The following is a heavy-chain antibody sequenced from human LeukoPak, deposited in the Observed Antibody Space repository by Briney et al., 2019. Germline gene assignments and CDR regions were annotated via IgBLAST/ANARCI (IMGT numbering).Heavy chain of an antibody. J-gene: IGHJ5*02. CDR3: ARDLIPDYYDSSGYRGNWFDP. CDR2: INSDGSST. CDR1: GFTFSSYW. Sequence: GGSLRLSCAASGFTFSSYWMHWVRQAPGKGLVWVSRINSDGSSTSYADSVKGRFTISRDNAKNTLYLQMNSLRAEDTAVYYCARDLIPDYYDSSGYRGNWFDPWGQGTLVTVSS. V-gene: IGHV3-74*01. D-gene: IGHD3-22*01.